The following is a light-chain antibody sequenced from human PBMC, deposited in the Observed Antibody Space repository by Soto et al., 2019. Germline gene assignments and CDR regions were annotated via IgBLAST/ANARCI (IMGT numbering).Light chain of an antibody. CDR3: QQHNQWPIT. J-gene: IGKJ5*01. CDR1: QTFGGN. V-gene: IGKV3D-15*01. Sequence: EIVMTQSPATLSVSPGERATLSCRASQTFGGNYLAWYQQKPGQAPRLLIYYISTRATGIPARFSGSGSGTEFTLTINSLQSEDSAVYYCQQHNQWPITFGQGTRLEIK. CDR2: YIS.